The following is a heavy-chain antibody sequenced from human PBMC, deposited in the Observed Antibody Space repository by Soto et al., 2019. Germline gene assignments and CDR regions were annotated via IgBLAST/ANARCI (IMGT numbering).Heavy chain of an antibody. V-gene: IGHV3-23*01. Sequence: GGSMILSCTASGFNFSSYAMSWVRQAPGKGLEWVSGISGTGGTTYYADSVKGRFTISRDNPKNTLYLQMNSLRVEDTAVYYCAKDQYSGSPGKPDYWGQGILVTVSS. CDR1: GFNFSSYA. D-gene: IGHD1-26*01. CDR2: ISGTGGTT. J-gene: IGHJ4*02. CDR3: AKDQYSGSPGKPDY.